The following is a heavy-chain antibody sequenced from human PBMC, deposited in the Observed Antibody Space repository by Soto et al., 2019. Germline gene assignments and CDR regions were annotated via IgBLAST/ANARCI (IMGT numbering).Heavy chain of an antibody. Sequence: SETLSLTCTVSGGSTSGNYWSWIRQPQGKGLEWIGYMYNTGSTVYNPSFKSRVTISVDTSKSQLSLRLNSVTAAATAVYYCARDLWGRGTLVTVSS. CDR1: GGSTSGNY. CDR2: MYNTGST. J-gene: IGHJ2*01. V-gene: IGHV4-59*13. CDR3: ARDL.